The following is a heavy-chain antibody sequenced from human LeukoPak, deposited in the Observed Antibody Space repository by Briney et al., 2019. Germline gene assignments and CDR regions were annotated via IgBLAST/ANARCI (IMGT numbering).Heavy chain of an antibody. CDR2: ISIGSTYI. Sequence: PGGSLRLSCAASGFTFSRYSMNWVRQAPGKGLEWVSSISIGSTYIYYADSVKGRFTISRDNAKNSLYLQMNSLRVEDTAVYFCARYSEVYYYVDVWGTGTTVTVSS. CDR3: ARYSEVYYYVDV. CDR1: GFTFSRYS. V-gene: IGHV3-21*01. J-gene: IGHJ6*03. D-gene: IGHD2-15*01.